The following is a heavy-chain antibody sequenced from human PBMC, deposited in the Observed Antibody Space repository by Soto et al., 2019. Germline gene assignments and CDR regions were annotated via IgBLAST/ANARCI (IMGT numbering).Heavy chain of an antibody. Sequence: GGSLRLSCAASGFTFDDYAMHWVRQAPGKGLEWVSGISWNSGSIGYADSVKGRFTISRDNAKNSLYLQMNSLRAEDTALYYCAKDHGWFEDYYYYYMDVWGKGTTVTVSS. V-gene: IGHV3-9*01. CDR2: ISWNSGSI. D-gene: IGHD3-10*01. J-gene: IGHJ6*03. CDR3: AKDHGWFEDYYYYYMDV. CDR1: GFTFDDYA.